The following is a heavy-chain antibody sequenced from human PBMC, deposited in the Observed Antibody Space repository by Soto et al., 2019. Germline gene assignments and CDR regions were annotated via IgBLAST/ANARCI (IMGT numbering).Heavy chain of an antibody. Sequence: GGSLRLSCAASGFTFSSYAMSWVRQAPGKGLEWVSAISGSGGSTYYADSVKGRFTISRDNSKNTLYLQMNSLRAEDTAVYYCAKGKYYDFWSGYYSEYWGQGTLVTVSS. V-gene: IGHV3-23*01. D-gene: IGHD3-3*01. CDR3: AKGKYYDFWSGYYSEY. CDR1: GFTFSSYA. J-gene: IGHJ4*02. CDR2: ISGSGGST.